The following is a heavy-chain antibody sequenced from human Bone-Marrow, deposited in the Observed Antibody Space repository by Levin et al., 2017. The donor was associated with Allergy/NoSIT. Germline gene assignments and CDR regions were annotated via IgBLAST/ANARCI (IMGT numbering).Heavy chain of an antibody. CDR2: ISGSGGST. CDR1: GFTFSSYA. J-gene: IGHJ4*02. Sequence: GESLKISCAASGFTFSSYAMSWVRQAPGKGLEWVSAISGSGGSTYYADSVKGRFTISRDNSKNTLYLQMNSLRAEDTAVYYCASPPLTVTYDQYFDYWGQGTLVTVSS. D-gene: IGHD4-17*01. V-gene: IGHV3-23*01. CDR3: ASPPLTVTYDQYFDY.